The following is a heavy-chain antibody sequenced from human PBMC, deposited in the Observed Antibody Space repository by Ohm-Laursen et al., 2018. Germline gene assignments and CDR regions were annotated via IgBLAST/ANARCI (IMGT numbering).Heavy chain of an antibody. D-gene: IGHD3-3*01. J-gene: IGHJ3*01. CDR3: ARAFWNGYNDAFDV. V-gene: IGHV4-34*01. CDR2: INHSGST. CDR1: GGSFSGYY. Sequence: SQTLSLTCAVYGGSFSGYYWSWIRQPPGKGLEWIGEINHSGSTNYNPSLKSRVTISVDTSKNQFSLKLSSVTATDTAVYYCARAFWNGYNDAFDVWGQGTMVTVSS.